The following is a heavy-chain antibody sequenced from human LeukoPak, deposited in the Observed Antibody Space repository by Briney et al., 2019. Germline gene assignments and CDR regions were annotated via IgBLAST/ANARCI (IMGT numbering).Heavy chain of an antibody. J-gene: IGHJ5*02. CDR1: GFTFSTYG. CDR2: VSSTGSGT. V-gene: IGHV3-23*01. D-gene: IGHD3-10*01. CDR3: AKDGPLLWFGPTDA. Sequence: HTGGSLRLSCVASGFTFSTYGMSWVRQAPGKGLEWVAAVSSTGSGTYYPDSLKGRFIISRDNSQNTVFLQMSSLRPEDTAFYFCAKDGPLLWFGPTDAWGQGILVTVSS.